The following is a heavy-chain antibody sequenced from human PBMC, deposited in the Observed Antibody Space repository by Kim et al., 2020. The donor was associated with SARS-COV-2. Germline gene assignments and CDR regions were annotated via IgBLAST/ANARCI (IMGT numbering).Heavy chain of an antibody. CDR1: GGSISSGGYS. J-gene: IGHJ2*01. CDR2: IYHSGST. V-gene: IGHV4-30-2*01. D-gene: IGHD3-3*01. CDR3: ARDRGLYYDFWSGYRPAWYFDL. Sequence: SDTLSLTCAVSGGSISSGGYSWSWIRQPPGKGLEWIGYIYHSGSTYYNPSLKSRVTISVDRSKNQFSLKLSSVTAADTAVYYCARDRGLYYDFWSGYRPAWYFDLWGRGTLVTVSS.